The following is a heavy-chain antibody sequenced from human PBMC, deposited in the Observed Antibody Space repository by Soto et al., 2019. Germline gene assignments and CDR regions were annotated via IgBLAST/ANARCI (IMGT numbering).Heavy chain of an antibody. CDR2: IYYSGST. D-gene: IGHD5-18*01. V-gene: IGHV4-30-4*01. CDR3: ASMRGNSYGYGGFWFAP. CDR1: GGSISSGDYY. J-gene: IGHJ5*02. Sequence: SETLSLTCTVSGGSISSGDYYWSWIRQPPGKGLEWIGYIYYSGSTYYNPSLKSRVTISVDTSKNQFSLKLSSVTAADTAVYYCASMRGNSYGYGGFWFAPWGQGTLVTVSS.